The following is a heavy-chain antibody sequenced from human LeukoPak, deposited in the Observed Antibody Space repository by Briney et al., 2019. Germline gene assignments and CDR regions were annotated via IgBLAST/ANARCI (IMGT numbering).Heavy chain of an antibody. J-gene: IGHJ3*02. D-gene: IGHD1-26*01. CDR2: INPNSGGT. V-gene: IGHV1-2*02. CDR1: GYTFTGYY. CDR3: ARVAATNDAFDI. Sequence: ASVKVSCKASGYTFTGYYMHWVRQAPGQGLEWMGWINPNSGGTNYAQKFQGRVTMTRDTSISKAYMELSRLSSDDTAVYYCARVAATNDAFDIWGKGTMVTVSS.